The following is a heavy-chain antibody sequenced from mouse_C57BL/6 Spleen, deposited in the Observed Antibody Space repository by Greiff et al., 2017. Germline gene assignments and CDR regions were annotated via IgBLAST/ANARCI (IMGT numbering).Heavy chain of an antibody. CDR2: IYPGDGDT. V-gene: IGHV1-82*01. CDR1: GYAFSSSW. J-gene: IGHJ1*03. Sequence: QVQLKQSGPELVKPGASVKISCKASGYAFSSSWMNWVKQRPGQGLEWIGRIYPGDGDTNYNGKFKGKATLTADKSSSTAYMQLSSLTSEDSAVYCCARRGIYYDCGYWYFDVWGTGTTVTVSS. CDR3: ARRGIYYDCGYWYFDV. D-gene: IGHD2-4*01.